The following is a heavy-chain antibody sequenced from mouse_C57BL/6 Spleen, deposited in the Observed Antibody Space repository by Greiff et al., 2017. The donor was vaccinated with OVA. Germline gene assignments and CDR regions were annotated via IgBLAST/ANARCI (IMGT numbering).Heavy chain of an antibody. CDR3: ARPKLSPHYAMDY. Sequence: QVQLQQPGTELVKPGASVKLSFTSYWMHWVKQRPGQGLEWIGNINPSNGGTNYNEKFKSKATLTVDKSSSTAYMQLSSMTSEDSAVYYCARPKLSPHYAMDYWGQGTSVTVSS. J-gene: IGHJ4*01. V-gene: IGHV1-53*01. CDR1: TSYW. CDR2: INPSNGGT. D-gene: IGHD1-1*01.